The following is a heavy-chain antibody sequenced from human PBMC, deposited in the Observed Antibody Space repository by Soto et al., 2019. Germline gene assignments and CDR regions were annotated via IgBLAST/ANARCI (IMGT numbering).Heavy chain of an antibody. Sequence: QVQLVESGGGVVQPGGSLRLSCAASGFTFSSYGMHWVRQAPGKGLEWVAVIWYDGSNKYYADSVKGRFTISRDNSKNPLYLQMNSLRAEDTAVYYCARDSGWYALFNYYGMDFWGQGTTVTVSS. CDR3: ARDSGWYALFNYYGMDF. J-gene: IGHJ6*02. CDR1: GFTFSSYG. CDR2: IWYDGSNK. D-gene: IGHD6-13*01. V-gene: IGHV3-33*01.